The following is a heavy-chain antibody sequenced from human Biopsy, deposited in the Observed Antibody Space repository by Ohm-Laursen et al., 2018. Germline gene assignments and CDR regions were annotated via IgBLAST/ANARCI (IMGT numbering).Heavy chain of an antibody. CDR1: GFTFSTYS. Sequence: SLRLSCAASGFTFSTYSMDWVRQAPGKGLEWVSSISGTSTYIYYADSVKGRFTISRDNAKNSLLLQMNRLRVEDTAVYYCARAYSRGDYWGQGTLVTVSS. D-gene: IGHD2-15*01. CDR3: ARAYSRGDY. V-gene: IGHV3-21*01. CDR2: ISGTSTYI. J-gene: IGHJ4*02.